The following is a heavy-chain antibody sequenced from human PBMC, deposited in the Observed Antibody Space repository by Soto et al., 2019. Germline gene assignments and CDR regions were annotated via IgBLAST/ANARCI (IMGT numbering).Heavy chain of an antibody. V-gene: IGHV4-30-2*02. J-gene: IGHJ4*02. CDR1: GGSISSGGYS. Sequence: SETLSLTCAVSGGSISSGGYSWSWIRQPPGKGLEWIGYIYHSGSTYYNPSLKSRVTISVDTSKNQFSLKLSSVTAADTAVYYCASAGEVVPAASFDYWGQGTLVTVSS. CDR3: ASAGEVVPAASFDY. D-gene: IGHD2-2*01. CDR2: IYHSGST.